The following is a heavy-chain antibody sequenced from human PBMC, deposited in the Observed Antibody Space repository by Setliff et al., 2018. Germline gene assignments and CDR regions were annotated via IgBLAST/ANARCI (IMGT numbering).Heavy chain of an antibody. Sequence: GSGPTLVNPTQTLTLTCAFSGFSLTASGMCVTWIRQPPGKTLEWLARIDWDDAKYYRTSLKTRLTISKDTSKNQVVLTMTNMDPVDTATYYCARINMVRGVPPHLDYWGQGTLVTVS. D-gene: IGHD3-10*01. CDR1: GFSLTASGMC. CDR3: ARINMVRGVPPHLDY. J-gene: IGHJ4*02. CDR2: IDWDDAK. V-gene: IGHV2-70*11.